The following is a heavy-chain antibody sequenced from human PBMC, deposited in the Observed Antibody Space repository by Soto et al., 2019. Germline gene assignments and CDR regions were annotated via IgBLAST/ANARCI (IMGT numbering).Heavy chain of an antibody. Sequence: SETLSLTCTVSGGSISSGGYYWSWIRQHPGKGLEWIGYIYYSGSTYYNPSLKSRVTISVDTSKNQFSLKLSSVTAADTAVYYCARSSQSTVTAFDDWGQGTLVPVSS. J-gene: IGHJ5*02. CDR2: IYYSGST. CDR1: GGSISSGGYY. D-gene: IGHD4-17*01. CDR3: ARSSQSTVTAFDD. V-gene: IGHV4-31*03.